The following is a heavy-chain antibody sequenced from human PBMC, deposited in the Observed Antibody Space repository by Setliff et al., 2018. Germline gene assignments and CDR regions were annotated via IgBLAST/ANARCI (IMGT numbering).Heavy chain of an antibody. CDR1: GYTFTSHY. CDR2: INPSSGRT. Sequence: ASVKVSCKASGYTFTSHYMHWVRQAPGPGLEWMGTINPSSGRTSYAQKFQGRVTMTRDTSTSTVYMDMSSLRSEDTAVYYCARDVFPYHYEGAFDIWGQGTMVTRLL. V-gene: IGHV1-46*01. CDR3: ARDVFPYHYEGAFDI. J-gene: IGHJ3*02. D-gene: IGHD3-22*01.